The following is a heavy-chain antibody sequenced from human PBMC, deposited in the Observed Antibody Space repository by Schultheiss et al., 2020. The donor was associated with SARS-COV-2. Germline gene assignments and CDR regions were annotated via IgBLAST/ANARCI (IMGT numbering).Heavy chain of an antibody. CDR1: GGSISSYY. V-gene: IGHV4-59*12. D-gene: IGHD2-15*01. J-gene: IGHJ6*02. CDR3: ARALGSAYSYGMDV. CDR2: IYYSGST. Sequence: SETLSLTCTVSGGSISSYYWSWIRQPPGKGLEWIGYIYYSGSTYYNPSLKSRLTISVDMSQNHLSLKLSSVTAADTAIYYCARALGSAYSYGMDVWGQGTTVTVSS.